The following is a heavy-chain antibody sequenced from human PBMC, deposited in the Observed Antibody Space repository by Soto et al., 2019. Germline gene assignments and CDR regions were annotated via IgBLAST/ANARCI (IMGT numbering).Heavy chain of an antibody. CDR2: IRSKTNNYAT. CDR1: GFTFSDSA. Sequence: EVQLVESGGGLVQPGGSLKLSCAASGFTFSDSAMHWVRQASGKGLEWVGRIRSKTNNYATAYAAAVKGRFTISRDDSKKTEELQMNSLKTEDTAVYYCSRLVGATSSFDYWGQGTLVTVSS. V-gene: IGHV3-73*02. J-gene: IGHJ4*02. CDR3: SRLVGATSSFDY. D-gene: IGHD1-26*01.